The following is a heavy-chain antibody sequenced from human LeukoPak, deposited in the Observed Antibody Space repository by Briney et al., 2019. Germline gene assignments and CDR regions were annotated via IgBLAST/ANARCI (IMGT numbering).Heavy chain of an antibody. D-gene: IGHD2-15*01. CDR2: IYSGGST. V-gene: IGHV3-53*01. J-gene: IGHJ4*02. Sequence: PGGSLRLSCAASGFTVSSNYMSWVRQAPGKGLEWDSVIYSGGSTYYAGSVKGRFTISRDNSKNTLYLQMNSLRAEDTAVYYCARDVPKVVVAATRPYWGQGTLVTVSS. CDR3: ARDVPKVVVAATRPY. CDR1: GFTVSSNY.